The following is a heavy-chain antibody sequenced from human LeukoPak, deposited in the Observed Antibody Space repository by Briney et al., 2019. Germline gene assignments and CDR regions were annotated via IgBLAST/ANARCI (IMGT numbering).Heavy chain of an antibody. Sequence: SVKLSCKASGGTFSSYAISWVRQAPGQGLEWMGGIIPIFGTANYAQKFQGRVTITADKSTSTAYMELSSLRSEDTAVYYCASGGMTTVTTFDYWGQGTLVTVSS. D-gene: IGHD4-11*01. CDR1: GGTFSSYA. CDR3: ASGGMTTVTTFDY. J-gene: IGHJ4*02. V-gene: IGHV1-69*06. CDR2: IIPIFGTA.